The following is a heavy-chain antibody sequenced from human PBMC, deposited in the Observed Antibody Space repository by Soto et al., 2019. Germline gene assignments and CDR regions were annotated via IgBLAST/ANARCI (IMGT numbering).Heavy chain of an antibody. D-gene: IGHD3-3*02. CDR1: GFTFSSYW. CDR2: INSDGSST. CDR3: ARGRYIFGVVIIPYYYYGMDV. J-gene: IGHJ6*02. V-gene: IGHV3-74*01. Sequence: GGSLRLSCAASGFTFSSYWMRWVRQAPGKGLVWVSRINSDGSSTSYADSVKGRFTISRDNAKNTLYLQMNSLRAEDTAVYYCARGRYIFGVVIIPYYYYGMDVWGQGTTVTVSS.